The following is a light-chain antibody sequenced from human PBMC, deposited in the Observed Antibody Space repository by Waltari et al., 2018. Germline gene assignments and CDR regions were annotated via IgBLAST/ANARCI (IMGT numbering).Light chain of an antibody. J-gene: IGLJ2*01. CDR3: QSYDRTNVI. Sequence: NFMLTQPPSVSESPWKTVTIPCTSSSGSIAAYYVQWLQLRPGSSPTTLIYEDNQRPSGVPDRFSGSIDSSSNSASLTISGLKTEDEADYYCQSYDRTNVIFGGGTKLTVL. CDR1: SGSIAAYY. CDR2: EDN. V-gene: IGLV6-57*01.